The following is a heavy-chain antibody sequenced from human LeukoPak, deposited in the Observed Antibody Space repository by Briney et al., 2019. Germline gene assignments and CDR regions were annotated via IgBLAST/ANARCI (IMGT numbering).Heavy chain of an antibody. CDR1: GGSISSSSYY. J-gene: IGHJ4*02. Sequence: SETLSLTCTVSGGSISSSSYYWGWIRQPPGKGLEWIGCIYYSGSTYYNPSLKSRVTISVDTSKNQFSLKLSSVTAADTAVYYCASERKQWLPIDYWGQGTLVTVSS. CDR3: ASERKQWLPIDY. CDR2: IYYSGST. V-gene: IGHV4-39*07. D-gene: IGHD6-19*01.